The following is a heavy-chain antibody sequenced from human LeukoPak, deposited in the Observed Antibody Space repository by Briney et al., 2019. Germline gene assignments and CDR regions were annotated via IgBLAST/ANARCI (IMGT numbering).Heavy chain of an antibody. CDR3: ARDLGYYGSGSFDY. V-gene: IGHV3-48*03. CDR1: GFTFSSYE. Sequence: PGGSLRLSCAASGFTFSSYEMNWVRQAPGKGLEWVSYISSSGSTIYYADSVKGRFTISRDNAKNSLYLQMNSLRAEDTAVYYCARDLGYYGSGSFDYWGQGTLVTVSS. CDR2: ISSSGSTI. J-gene: IGHJ4*02. D-gene: IGHD3-10*01.